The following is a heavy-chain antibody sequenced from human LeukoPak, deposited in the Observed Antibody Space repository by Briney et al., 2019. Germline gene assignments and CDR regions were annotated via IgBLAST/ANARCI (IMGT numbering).Heavy chain of an antibody. J-gene: IGHJ4*02. V-gene: IGHV4-34*01. Sequence: SETLSLTCAVYGGSFSGYYWSWIRQPPGKGLEWNGEINHSGSTNYNPSLKSRVTISVDTSKNQFSLKLSSVTAADTAVYYCAATTVVVPAATDYWGQGTLVTVSS. CDR2: INHSGST. CDR3: AATTVVVPAATDY. CDR1: GGSFSGYY. D-gene: IGHD2-2*01.